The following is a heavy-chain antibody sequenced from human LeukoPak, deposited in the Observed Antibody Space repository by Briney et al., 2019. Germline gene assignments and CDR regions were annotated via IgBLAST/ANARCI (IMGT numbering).Heavy chain of an antibody. Sequence: GSLSLSCAASGFTFSSYSMNWVRPAPGKGLEWVSSISSSSSYIYYADSVKGRFTISRDNAKNSLYLQMNSLRAEDTAVYYCARGYGDEDYYYGMDVWGKGTTVTVSS. D-gene: IGHD4-17*01. J-gene: IGHJ6*04. CDR1: GFTFSSYS. V-gene: IGHV3-21*01. CDR2: ISSSSSYI. CDR3: ARGYGDEDYYYGMDV.